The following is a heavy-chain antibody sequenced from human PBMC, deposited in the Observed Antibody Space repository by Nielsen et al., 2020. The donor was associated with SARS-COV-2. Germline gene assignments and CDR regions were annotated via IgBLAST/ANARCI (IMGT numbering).Heavy chain of an antibody. CDR3: ARELGDCSGGSCFL. V-gene: IGHV3-66*01. D-gene: IGHD2-15*01. CDR2: IYKTGST. Sequence: GESLKISCAASGLTVSSNYMSWVRQAPGKGLEWVSVIYKTGSTYYADSVKGRFTLSRDNSKNTLYLQMNSLRAEDTAVYYCARELGDCSGGSCFLWGQGILVTVSS. CDR1: GLTVSSNY. J-gene: IGHJ4*02.